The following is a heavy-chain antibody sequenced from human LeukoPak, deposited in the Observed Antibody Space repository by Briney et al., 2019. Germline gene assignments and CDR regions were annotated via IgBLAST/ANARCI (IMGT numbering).Heavy chain of an antibody. CDR3: ARGDNRGAFDI. CDR1: GGSVSGYY. V-gene: IGHV4-34*01. CDR2: INHSGST. Sequence: PSETLSLTCAVYGGSVSGYYWNWIRQPPGEGLEWIGEINHSGSTNYNPSLKSRVTISVDRSKNQFSLKVRSVTAAADTAVYFCARGDNRGAFDIWGQGTMVTVSS. D-gene: IGHD3-10*01. J-gene: IGHJ3*02.